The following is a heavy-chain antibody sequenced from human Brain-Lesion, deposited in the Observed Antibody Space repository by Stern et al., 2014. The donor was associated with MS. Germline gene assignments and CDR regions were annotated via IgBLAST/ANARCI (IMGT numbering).Heavy chain of an antibody. D-gene: IGHD3-22*01. Sequence: QVQLMQSGAEVKKPGASVKVSCKASGYTFTGYYMHWVRQAPGQGLEWMGWINPKSGGTTYAQKFQGWVTMNRDTAINTAYMELSRLRSDDTAVYYCATYYYDSTGYNDFWGQGTLVTVSS. V-gene: IGHV1-2*04. CDR1: GYTFTGYY. CDR2: INPKSGGT. J-gene: IGHJ4*02. CDR3: ATYYYDSTGYNDF.